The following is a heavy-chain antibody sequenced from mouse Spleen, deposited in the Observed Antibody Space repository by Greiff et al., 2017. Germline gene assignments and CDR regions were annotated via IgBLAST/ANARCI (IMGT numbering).Heavy chain of an antibody. D-gene: IGHD2-4*01. J-gene: IGHJ3*01. CDR1: GFNITDYY. Sequence: EVQLQQSGAELVRPGASVKLSCTASGFNITDYYMHWVKQRPEQGLEWIGRIDPEDGDTEYAPKFQGKATMTADTSSNTAYLQLSSLTSEDTAVYYCTPYDYDGFAYWGQGTLVTVSA. CDR3: TPYDYDGFAY. CDR2: IDPEDGDT. V-gene: IGHV14-1*01.